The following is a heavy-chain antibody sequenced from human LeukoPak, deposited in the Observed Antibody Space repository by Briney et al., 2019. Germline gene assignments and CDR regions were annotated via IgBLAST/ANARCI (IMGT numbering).Heavy chain of an antibody. Sequence: GASVKVSYKASGYTFTSYDINWVRQATGQGFEWMGWMSPNSGNTGYAQKFQGRVTMTRSTSMSTAYMELSSLRSEDTAVYYCARGPPNWGYDYWGQGTLVTISS. CDR1: GYTFTSYD. CDR3: ARGPPNWGYDY. CDR2: MSPNSGNT. J-gene: IGHJ4*02. V-gene: IGHV1-8*01. D-gene: IGHD7-27*01.